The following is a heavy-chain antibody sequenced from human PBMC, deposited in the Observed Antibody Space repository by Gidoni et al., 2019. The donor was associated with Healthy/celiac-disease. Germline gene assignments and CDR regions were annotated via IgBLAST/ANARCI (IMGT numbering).Heavy chain of an antibody. Sequence: QLPLQESGPGLVKPSETLSLTCTVSGGSISSSSYYWGWIRQPPGKGLEWLGSIYYSGSTYYNPSLKSRVTISVDTSKNQFSLKLSSVTAADTAVYYCARHSGYYDSSGYPYWYFDLWGRGTLVTVSS. J-gene: IGHJ2*01. CDR1: GGSISSSSYY. D-gene: IGHD3-22*01. V-gene: IGHV4-39*01. CDR2: IYYSGST. CDR3: ARHSGYYDSSGYPYWYFDL.